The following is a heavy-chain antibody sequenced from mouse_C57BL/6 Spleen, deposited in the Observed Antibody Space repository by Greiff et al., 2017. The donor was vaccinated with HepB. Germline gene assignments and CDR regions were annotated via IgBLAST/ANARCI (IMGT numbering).Heavy chain of an antibody. D-gene: IGHD1-1*01. CDR2: IDPETGGT. CDR1: GYTFTDYE. V-gene: IGHV1-15*01. J-gene: IGHJ3*01. CDR3: TNYYCGSSYGFAY. Sequence: VQLQQSGAELVRPGASVTLSCKASGYTFTDYEMHWVKQTPVQGLEWIGAIDPETGGTAYNQKFKGKAILTADKSSSTAYMKLRSLTSEDSAVYYCTNYYCGSSYGFAYWGQGTLVTVSA.